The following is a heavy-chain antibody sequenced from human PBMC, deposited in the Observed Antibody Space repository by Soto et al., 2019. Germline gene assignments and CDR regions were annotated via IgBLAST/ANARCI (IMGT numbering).Heavy chain of an antibody. D-gene: IGHD3-16*01. CDR3: ARGYGGPIGWFDP. CDR1: GYTFTSYA. V-gene: IGHV1-3*01. CDR2: INAGNGNT. Sequence: QVQLVQSGAEVKKPGASVKVSCKASGYTFTSYAMHWVRQAPGQRLEWMGWINAGNGNTKYSQKFQGRVTITRNTSASTAYMELSSLRSEDTAVYYCARGYGGPIGWFDPWGQGTLVTVSS. J-gene: IGHJ5*02.